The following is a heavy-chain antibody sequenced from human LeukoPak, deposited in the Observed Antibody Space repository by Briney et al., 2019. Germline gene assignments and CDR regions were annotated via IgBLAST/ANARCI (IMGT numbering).Heavy chain of an antibody. CDR2: ISYNGNSQ. CDR1: GFNFRTYS. V-gene: IGHV3-30*04. Sequence: PGGSLRLSCAASGFNFRTYSIHWVRQAPGKGLEWVALISYNGNSQKYADSVKGRFTISRDNSKNTLYLQMNSLRAEDTAVYYCARTLIEYSVSSCYFDYWGQGTLVTVSS. J-gene: IGHJ4*02. CDR3: ARTLIEYSVSSCYFDY. D-gene: IGHD6-6*01.